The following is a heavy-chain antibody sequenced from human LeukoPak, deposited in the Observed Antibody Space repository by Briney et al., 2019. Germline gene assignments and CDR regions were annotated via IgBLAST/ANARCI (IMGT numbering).Heavy chain of an antibody. CDR3: APTGMVVPAATSWFDP. D-gene: IGHD2-2*01. J-gene: IGHJ5*02. Sequence: GGSLRLSCAASGFTFSNYWMSWVRQAPGKGLEWVANIKQDGSEKYYVDSVKGRFTISRDNAKNSLYLQMSSLRAEDTAVYYCAPTGMVVPAATSWFDPWGQGTLVTVSS. CDR2: IKQDGSEK. CDR1: GFTFSNYW. V-gene: IGHV3-7*01.